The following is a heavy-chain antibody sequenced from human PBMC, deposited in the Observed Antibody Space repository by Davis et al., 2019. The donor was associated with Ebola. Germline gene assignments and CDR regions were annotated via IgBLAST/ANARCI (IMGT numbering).Heavy chain of an antibody. Sequence: MPSETLSLTCTVSGGSISSSNYFWGWIRQPPGKGLEWIGYIYYSGSTNYNPSLKSRVTISVDTSKNQFSLKLSSVTAADTAVYYCARGSSSWLYYGMDVWGQGTTVTVSS. V-gene: IGHV4-61*05. CDR2: IYYSGST. CDR1: GGSISSSNYF. CDR3: ARGSSSWLYYGMDV. J-gene: IGHJ6*02. D-gene: IGHD6-13*01.